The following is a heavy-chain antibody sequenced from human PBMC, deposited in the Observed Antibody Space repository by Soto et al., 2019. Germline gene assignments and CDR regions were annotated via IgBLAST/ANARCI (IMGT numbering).Heavy chain of an antibody. D-gene: IGHD3-16*01. V-gene: IGHV1-46*01. Sequence: QGQLVQSGAEVKKPGASVKVSCKASGYTFTTYYIHWMRQAPGQGLEWMGMCNPYTGGTRYAHKSQGGVTMTGDTYKSTGSLELSRFRSGETAVYYCARLRGEKGTAFDPWGQGTLVTVS. J-gene: IGHJ5*02. CDR3: ARLRGEKGTAFDP. CDR2: CNPYTGGT. CDR1: GYTFTTYY.